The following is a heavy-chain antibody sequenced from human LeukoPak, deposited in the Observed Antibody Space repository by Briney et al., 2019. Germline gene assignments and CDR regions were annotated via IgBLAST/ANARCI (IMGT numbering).Heavy chain of an antibody. D-gene: IGHD6-19*01. J-gene: IGHJ6*02. CDR2: INPKSGGT. CDR1: GYTFTDYY. V-gene: IGHV1-2*02. CDR3: ARAIAVNYGMDV. Sequence: ASVKVSCKASGYTFTDYYMYWVRQAPGQGLEWMGWINPKSGGTNYAQKFQGRVTMTRDTSISTAYMELSRLRSDDTAVYYCARAIAVNYGMDVWGQGTTVIASS.